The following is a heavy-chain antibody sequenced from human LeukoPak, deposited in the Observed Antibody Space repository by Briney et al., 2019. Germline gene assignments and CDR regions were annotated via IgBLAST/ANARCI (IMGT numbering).Heavy chain of an antibody. V-gene: IGHV4-34*01. J-gene: IGHJ4*02. CDR2: INHSGST. CDR3: ARTLGYCSGGSCYSDYFDY. Sequence: SETLSLTCAVSGGSFSGYYWSWIRQPPGKGLEWIGEINHSGSTNYNPSLKSRVTISVDTSKNQFSLKLSSVTAADTAVYYCARTLGYCSGGSCYSDYFDYWGQGTLVTVSS. CDR1: GGSFSGYY. D-gene: IGHD2-15*01.